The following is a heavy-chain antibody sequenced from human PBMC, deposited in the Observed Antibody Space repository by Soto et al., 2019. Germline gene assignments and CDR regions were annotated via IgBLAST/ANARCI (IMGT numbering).Heavy chain of an antibody. V-gene: IGHV1-69*01. Sequence: QVQLVQSGAEVKKPGSSVKVSCKASGGTFSSYAISWVRQAPGQGLEWMGGIIPIFGTANYAQKFQGRVTITADESTSTAYMELSSLRSEDTAMYYCARGSLTMVRGVIVRAPWFDPWGQGTLVTVSS. CDR1: GGTFSSYA. CDR2: IIPIFGTA. J-gene: IGHJ5*02. D-gene: IGHD3-10*01. CDR3: ARGSLTMVRGVIVRAPWFDP.